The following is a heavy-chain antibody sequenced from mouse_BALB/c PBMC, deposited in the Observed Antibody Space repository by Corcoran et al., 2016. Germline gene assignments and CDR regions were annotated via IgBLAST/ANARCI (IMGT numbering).Heavy chain of an antibody. D-gene: IGHD4-1*01. V-gene: IGHV14-3*02. CDR2: IDPANGNT. Sequence: EVQLQQSGAELVKPGASVKLSCTASGFNIKDTYMHWVKQRPEQGLEWIGRIDPANGNTKYDPKFQGKATITADPSSNTAYLQLSSLTSEDTAVYYCANWDWYVDVWGAGTTVTVSS. CDR3: ANWDWYVDV. J-gene: IGHJ1*01. CDR1: GFNIKDTY.